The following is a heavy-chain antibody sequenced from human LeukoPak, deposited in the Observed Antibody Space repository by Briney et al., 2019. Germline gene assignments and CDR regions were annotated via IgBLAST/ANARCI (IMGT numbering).Heavy chain of an antibody. D-gene: IGHD5-12*01. CDR1: GYTFTGYY. V-gene: IGHV1-2*02. CDR2: INPNSGGT. CDR3: ARVPSGYVYYGMDV. J-gene: IGHJ6*02. Sequence: VASVKVSCKASGYTFTGYYMHWVRQAPGQGLEWMGWINPNSGGTNYAQKFQGRVTMTRDTSISTAYMDLSRLRSDDTAVYYCARVPSGYVYYGMDVWGQGTTVTVSS.